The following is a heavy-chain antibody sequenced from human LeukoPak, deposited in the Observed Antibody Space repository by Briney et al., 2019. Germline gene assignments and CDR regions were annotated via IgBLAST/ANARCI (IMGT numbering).Heavy chain of an antibody. J-gene: IGHJ3*02. D-gene: IGHD5-18*01. Sequence: SETLSLTCTVSGGSISSYYWSWIRQPAGKGLGWIGRIYTSGSTNYNPSLKSRVTMSVDTSKNQFSLKLSSVTAADTAVYYCASMDTAMVYDAFDIWGQGTMVTVSS. CDR2: IYTSGST. CDR3: ASMDTAMVYDAFDI. V-gene: IGHV4-4*07. CDR1: GGSISSYY.